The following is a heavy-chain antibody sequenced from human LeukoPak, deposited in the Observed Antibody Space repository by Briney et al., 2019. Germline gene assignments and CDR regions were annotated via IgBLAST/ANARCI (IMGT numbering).Heavy chain of an antibody. V-gene: IGHV1-46*01. CDR2: INPSGGST. CDR3: ARDLAMVVALDYYYYMDV. D-gene: IGHD2-15*01. CDR1: GYTFTSYN. Sequence: ASVKVSCKASGYTFTSYNMHWVRQAPGQGLEWMGIINPSGGSTSYAQKFQGRVTMTRDTSTSTVYMELSSLRSEDTAVYYCARDLAMVVALDYYYYMDVWGKGTTVTVSS. J-gene: IGHJ6*03.